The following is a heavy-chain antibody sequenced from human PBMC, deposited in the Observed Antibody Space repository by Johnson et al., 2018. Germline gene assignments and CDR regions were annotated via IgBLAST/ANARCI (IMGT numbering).Heavy chain of an antibody. CDR2: ISRSSRTV. CDR1: GFTFSSYS. Sequence: VQLVQSGGGLVQPGGSLRLSCAVSGFTFSSYSMNWVRQAPGTGLEWVSYISRSSRTVYYADAVKGRFTLSRDKAKNSLYLQMNSLRVGDTAVYYCARVSVGTTSGYMDVWGKGTTVTVSS. CDR3: ARVSVGTTSGYMDV. D-gene: IGHD1-26*01. J-gene: IGHJ6*03. V-gene: IGHV3-48*01.